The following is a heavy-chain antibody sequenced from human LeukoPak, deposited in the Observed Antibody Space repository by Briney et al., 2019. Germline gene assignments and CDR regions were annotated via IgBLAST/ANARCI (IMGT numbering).Heavy chain of an antibody. Sequence: SETLSLTCTVSGGSISSYYWSWIRQPPGKGLEWIGYIYYSGSTNYNPSLKSRVTISVDTSKNQFSLKLSSVTAADTAVYYCARHRGYSYGTGYYGMDVWGQGTTFSVSS. CDR2: IYYSGST. CDR1: GGSISSYY. D-gene: IGHD5-18*01. J-gene: IGHJ6*02. CDR3: ARHRGYSYGTGYYGMDV. V-gene: IGHV4-59*08.